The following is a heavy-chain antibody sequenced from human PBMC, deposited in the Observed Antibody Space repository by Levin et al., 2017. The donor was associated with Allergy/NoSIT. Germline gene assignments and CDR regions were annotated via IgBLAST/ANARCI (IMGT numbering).Heavy chain of an antibody. CDR3: ARDYDCSSTSCYTGNAFDI. CDR2: IIPILGIA. D-gene: IGHD2-2*02. V-gene: IGHV1-69*04. Sequence: SVKVSCKASGGTFSSYTISWVRQAPGQGLEWMGRIIPILGIANYAQKLQGRVTITADKSTSTAYMELSSLRSEDTAVYYCARDYDCSSTSCYTGNAFDIWGQGTMVTVSS. J-gene: IGHJ3*02. CDR1: GGTFSSYT.